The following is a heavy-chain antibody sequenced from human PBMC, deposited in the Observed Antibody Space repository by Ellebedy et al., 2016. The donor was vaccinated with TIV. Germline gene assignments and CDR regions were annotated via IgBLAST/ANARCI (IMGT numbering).Heavy chain of an antibody. V-gene: IGHV5-51*01. CDR2: IYPGDSDT. D-gene: IGHD1-26*01. CDR1: GYTFTSYG. CDR3: ARRLDGVGAAGAFDI. Sequence: ASVKVSCKASGYTFTSYGISWVRQMPGKGLEWMGIIYPGDSDTRYSPSFQGQVTISADKSISTAYLQWSSLKASDTAMYYCARRLDGVGAAGAFDIWGQGTMVTVSS. J-gene: IGHJ3*02.